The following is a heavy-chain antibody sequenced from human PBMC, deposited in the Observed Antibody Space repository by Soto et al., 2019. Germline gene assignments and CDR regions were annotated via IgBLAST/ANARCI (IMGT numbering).Heavy chain of an antibody. V-gene: IGHV4-34*01. CDR1: GGSFSGYY. D-gene: IGHD3-10*01. CDR3: ARGGNYYGSGSYYKGYYNYMDV. J-gene: IGHJ6*03. CDR2: INHSGST. Sequence: SETLSLTCAVYGGSFSGYYWSWIRQPPGKGLEWIGEINHSGSTNYNPSLKSRVTISVDTSKNQFSLKLSSVTAADTAVYYCARGGNYYGSGSYYKGYYNYMDVWGKGTTVTVSS.